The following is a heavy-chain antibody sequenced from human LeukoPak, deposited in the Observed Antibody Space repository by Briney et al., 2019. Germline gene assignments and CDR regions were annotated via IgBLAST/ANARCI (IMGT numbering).Heavy chain of an antibody. CDR3: AKANYYDGSTYSSHRYFDY. J-gene: IGHJ4*02. Sequence: PGGSLRLSCAASGFAFRSYGMTWVRQAPGKGLEWVSAISDDASKTYYADSVRGRFAISRDNSKNTLYLQMNSLRAEDTAVYYCAKANYYDGSTYSSHRYFDYWGQGALVTVSS. V-gene: IGHV3-23*01. CDR2: ISDDASKT. D-gene: IGHD3-22*01. CDR1: GFAFRSYG.